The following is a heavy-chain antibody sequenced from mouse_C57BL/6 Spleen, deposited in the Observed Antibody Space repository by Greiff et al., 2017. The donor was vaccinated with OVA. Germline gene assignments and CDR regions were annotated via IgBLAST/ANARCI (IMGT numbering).Heavy chain of an antibody. J-gene: IGHJ2*01. CDR1: GYTFTSYW. CDR3: ARGMVKTGPHFDY. D-gene: IGHD2-2*01. CDR2: IYPGSGST. Sequence: QVQLQQPGAELVKPGASVKMSCKASGYTFTSYWITWVKQRPGQGLEWIGDIYPGSGSTNYTEKFKSKATLTVDTSSSTAYMQLSSLTSEGSAVYYCARGMVKTGPHFDYWGQGTTLTVSS. V-gene: IGHV1-55*01.